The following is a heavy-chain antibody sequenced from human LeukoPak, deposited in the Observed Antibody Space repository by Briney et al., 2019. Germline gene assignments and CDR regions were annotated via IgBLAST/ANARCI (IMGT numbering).Heavy chain of an antibody. Sequence: SETLSLTCNVCGVSVSDGRYYWTWIRPHPTRGLEWIGYKYYSGSAKYNPSLKSRLTISIDTAKNQFSLQLSSVTAADTATYYCATPYCSSLSCLDVFNMWGQGTRVTVSS. CDR2: KYYSGSA. CDR1: GVSVSDGRYY. J-gene: IGHJ3*02. CDR3: ATPYCSSLSCLDVFNM. D-gene: IGHD2-2*01. V-gene: IGHV4-31*03.